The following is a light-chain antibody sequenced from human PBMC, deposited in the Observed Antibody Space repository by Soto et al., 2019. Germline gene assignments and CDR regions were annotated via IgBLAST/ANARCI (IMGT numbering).Light chain of an antibody. CDR2: GAS. CDR3: QQYNNWPPLT. Sequence: EIVMTQSPATLSVSPGERATLSCRASQRVSRNLAWYQQKPGQAPRLLIYGASTRATGIPARFSGSGSGTEFTLTISSLQSEDFAVYYCQQYNNWPPLTFGGGTKVDIK. J-gene: IGKJ4*01. V-gene: IGKV3-15*01. CDR1: QRVSRN.